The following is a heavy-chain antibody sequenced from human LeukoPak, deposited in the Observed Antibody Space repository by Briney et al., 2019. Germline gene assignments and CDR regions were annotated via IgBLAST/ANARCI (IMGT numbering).Heavy chain of an antibody. CDR2: INHSGST. CDR1: GGSFSGYY. J-gene: IGHJ5*02. CDR3: ARGRWNNYYGSGSYYWFDP. V-gene: IGHV4-34*01. Sequence: SETLSLTCAVYGGSFSGYYWSWIRQPPGKGLEWIGEINHSGSTNYNPSLKSRVTISVDTSKNQFSLKLSSVTAADTAVYYCARGRWNNYYGSGSYYWFDPWGQGTLVTVSS. D-gene: IGHD3-10*01.